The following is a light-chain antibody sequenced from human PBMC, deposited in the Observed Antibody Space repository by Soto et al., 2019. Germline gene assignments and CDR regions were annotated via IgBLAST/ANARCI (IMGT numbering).Light chain of an antibody. CDR3: QQYGSSPPVT. CDR1: QSVSSRY. V-gene: IGKV3-20*01. J-gene: IGKJ5*01. Sequence: EIVLTQSPGTLSLSPGERATLSCRASQSVSSRYLAWYQQKPGQAPRLLIYGASSRATGIPDRFSGSGSGTDVNLTISRLEPEDFAVYYWQQYGSSPPVTFGQVTRLEIK. CDR2: GAS.